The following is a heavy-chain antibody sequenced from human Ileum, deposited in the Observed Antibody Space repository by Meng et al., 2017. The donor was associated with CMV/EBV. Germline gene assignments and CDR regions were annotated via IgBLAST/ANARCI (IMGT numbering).Heavy chain of an antibody. CDR2: IYPGDSNI. CDR1: GFTFPTHW. J-gene: IGHJ4*01. Sequence: GESLKISCAASGFTFPTHWIAWVRQMPGKGLEWMGIIYPGDSNIRYSPSFQGQVTISADKSINTAYLQWNSLKASDTAIYYCARLIPQWLGLDYWGQGTPVTVSS. CDR3: ARLIPQWLGLDY. V-gene: IGHV5-51*01. D-gene: IGHD6-19*01.